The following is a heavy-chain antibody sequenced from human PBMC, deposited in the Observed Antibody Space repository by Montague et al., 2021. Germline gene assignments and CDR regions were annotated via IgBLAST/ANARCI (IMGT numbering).Heavy chain of an antibody. CDR3: AKQDYFVSGTSYKGLDT. J-gene: IGHJ5*02. D-gene: IGHD3-10*01. CDR2: MFYGGAT. V-gene: IGHV4-59*08. Sequence: SETLSLTCTVSSGSIFHAHWSWVRQPPGKGLEWLGSMFYGGATSNNPSLKSRVTMSIDTSTNQFSLKLSFVTAADTAVYYCAKQDYFVSGTSYKGLDTWGQGILVTVSS. CDR1: SGSIFHAH.